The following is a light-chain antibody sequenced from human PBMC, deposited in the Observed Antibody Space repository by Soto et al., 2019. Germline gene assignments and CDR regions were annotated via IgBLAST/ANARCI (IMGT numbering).Light chain of an antibody. Sequence: EIVLTLSPATLSLSPGERATLSCRASESVSKYLAWYQQKRGQAPRVLIYDASNRSPGIPARFSGSGSRTDFTLIISSLVPADFAVYYCQQRSNWPITFGHGRRLE. CDR1: ESVSKY. CDR2: DAS. CDR3: QQRSNWPIT. V-gene: IGKV3-11*01. J-gene: IGKJ5*01.